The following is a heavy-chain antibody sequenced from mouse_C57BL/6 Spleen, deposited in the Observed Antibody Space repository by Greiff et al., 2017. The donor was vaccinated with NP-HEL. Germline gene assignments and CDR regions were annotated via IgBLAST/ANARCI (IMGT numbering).Heavy chain of an antibody. D-gene: IGHD1-1*01. CDR2: IDPSDSYT. J-gene: IGHJ4*01. CDR1: GYTFTSYW. CDR3: ARRYEGGYYAMDY. V-gene: IGHV1-69*01. Sequence: VQLQQPGAELVMPGASVKLSCKASGYTFTSYWMHWVKQRPGQGLEWIGEIDPSDSYTNYNQKFKGKSTLTVDKSSSTAYMQLSSLTSEDSAVYYCARRYEGGYYAMDYWGQGTSVTVSS.